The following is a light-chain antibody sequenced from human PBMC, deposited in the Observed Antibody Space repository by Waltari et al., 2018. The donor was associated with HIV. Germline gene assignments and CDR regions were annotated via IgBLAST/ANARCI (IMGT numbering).Light chain of an antibody. CDR3: AAWDDSRGGVV. Sequence: QSVLTQPPSASGTPGPRVTISCSGSSSNIGSKTVNWYQQLPGTAPNLLIYGVNHGPSGVPDRVSGSKSGTSASLAISGLQSEDEADYSCAAWDDSRGGVVFGGGTRLTVL. J-gene: IGLJ2*01. CDR1: SSNIGSKT. CDR2: GVN. V-gene: IGLV1-44*01.